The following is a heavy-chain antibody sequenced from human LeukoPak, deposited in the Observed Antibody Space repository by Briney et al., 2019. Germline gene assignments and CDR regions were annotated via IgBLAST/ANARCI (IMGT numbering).Heavy chain of an antibody. D-gene: IGHD1-1*01. CDR2: ISGSGGST. CDR1: GFTFSSYG. Sequence: PGRSLRLSCAASGFTFSSYGMHWVRQAPGKGLEWVSAISGSGGSTYYADSVKGRFTISRDNSKNTLYLQMNSLRAEDTAVYYCAKDTGRNWNDEYYFDYWGQGTLVTVSS. V-gene: IGHV3-23*01. CDR3: AKDTGRNWNDEYYFDY. J-gene: IGHJ4*02.